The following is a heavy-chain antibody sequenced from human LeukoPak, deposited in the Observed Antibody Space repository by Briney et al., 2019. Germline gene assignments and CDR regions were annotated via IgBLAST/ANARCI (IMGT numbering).Heavy chain of an antibody. V-gene: IGHV3-64D*06. D-gene: IGHD3-22*01. J-gene: IGHJ4*02. CDR1: GFSFRSFA. Sequence: GGSLRLSCSASGFSFRSFAMHWVRQAPGKGLKYVSAISSNGGSTYYADSVKARFTISRDNSKSTLYLQMSSLRAEDTAVYYCVKGSSYYFDSGGYYVDYWGQGVLVTVSS. CDR3: VKGSSYYFDSGGYYVDY. CDR2: ISSNGGST.